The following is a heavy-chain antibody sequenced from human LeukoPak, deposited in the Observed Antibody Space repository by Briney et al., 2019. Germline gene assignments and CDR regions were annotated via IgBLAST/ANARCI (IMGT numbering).Heavy chain of an antibody. CDR1: GGSISSYF. J-gene: IGHJ2*01. V-gene: IGHV4-59*08. CDR3: ARMQGPRYFDL. CDR2: IYYSGST. Sequence: SETLSLTCTVSGGSISSYFWSWIRQPPGKGLEWIGYIYYSGSTNYNPSLKSRVIISVDTSKKQFSLNLTSVTAADTAVYYCARMQGPRYFDLWGRGTLVTVSS.